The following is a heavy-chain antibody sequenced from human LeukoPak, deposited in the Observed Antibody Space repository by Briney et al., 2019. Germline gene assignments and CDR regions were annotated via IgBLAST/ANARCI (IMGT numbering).Heavy chain of an antibody. Sequence: SETLSLTCAVYGGSFSGYYWSWIRQPPGKGLEWIGEINHSGSTNYNPSLKSRVTISVDTSKNQFSLKLSSVTAADTAVYYCASRGITVTTYPHDYWGQGTLVTVSS. CDR3: ASRGITVTTYPHDY. CDR1: GGSFSGYY. CDR2: INHSGST. V-gene: IGHV4-34*01. D-gene: IGHD4-17*01. J-gene: IGHJ4*02.